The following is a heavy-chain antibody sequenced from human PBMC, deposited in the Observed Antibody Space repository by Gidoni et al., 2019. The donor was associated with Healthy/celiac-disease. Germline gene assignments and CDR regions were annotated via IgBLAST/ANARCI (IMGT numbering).Heavy chain of an antibody. J-gene: IGHJ4*02. D-gene: IGHD3-22*01. V-gene: IGHV3-33*01. CDR3: ARGEGHYERTPIFDY. Sequence: QVQLVESGGGVVQPGRSLRLSCAPSGFTFSSYGMHWVRQAPGKGLEWVAVIWYDGSNKYYADSVKGRFTISRDNSKNTLYLQMNSLRAEDTAVYYCARGEGHYERTPIFDYWGQGTLVTVSS. CDR2: IWYDGSNK. CDR1: GFTFSSYG.